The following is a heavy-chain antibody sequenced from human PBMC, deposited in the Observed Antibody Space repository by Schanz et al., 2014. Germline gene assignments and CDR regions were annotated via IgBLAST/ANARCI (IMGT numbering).Heavy chain of an antibody. V-gene: IGHV3-11*01. Sequence: QVQLVESGGGLVKPGGSLRLSCAASGFTFSDYYMNWIRQAPGKGLEWVSYISNSGYTIYYADSVKGRFTISRDNAKNSLYLKKNSRMAEDAPVYYCARAPPPYSSSPYYWYYGMDVWGQGTTVTVSS. CDR1: GFTFSDYY. D-gene: IGHD6-6*01. J-gene: IGHJ6*02. CDR2: ISNSGYTI. CDR3: ARAPPPYSSSPYYWYYGMDV.